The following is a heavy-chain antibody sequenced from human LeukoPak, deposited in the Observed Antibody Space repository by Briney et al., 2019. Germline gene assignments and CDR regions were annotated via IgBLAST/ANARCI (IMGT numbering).Heavy chain of an antibody. V-gene: IGHV3-21*04. CDR1: GFTFSSYS. CDR3: AKDWYYYDSSGYSTH. Sequence: GGSLRLSCAASGFTFSSYSMNWVRQAPGKGLEWVSSISSSSSYIYYADSVKGRFTISRDNAKNSLYLQMNSLRAEGTAVYYCAKDWYYYDSSGYSTHWGQGTLVTVSS. D-gene: IGHD3-22*01. CDR2: ISSSSSYI. J-gene: IGHJ4*02.